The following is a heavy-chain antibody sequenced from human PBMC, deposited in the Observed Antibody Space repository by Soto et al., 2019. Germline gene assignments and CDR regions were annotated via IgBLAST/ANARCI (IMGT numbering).Heavy chain of an antibody. CDR3: ARLNGSGRGRYYYGMDG. V-gene: IGHV4-34*01. Sequence: PSETLSLTCAVYGGSFSGYYWSWIRQPPGKGLEWIGEINHSGSTYYNPSLKSRVTISVDTSKNQFSLKLSSVTAADTAVYYCARLNGSGRGRYYYGMDGWAQGNTVTFSS. D-gene: IGHD3-10*01. CDR2: INHSGST. CDR1: GGSFSGYY. J-gene: IGHJ6*02.